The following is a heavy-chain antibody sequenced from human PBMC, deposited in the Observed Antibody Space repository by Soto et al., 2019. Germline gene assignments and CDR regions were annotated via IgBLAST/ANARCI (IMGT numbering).Heavy chain of an antibody. D-gene: IGHD3-10*01. CDR2: ITGSGDNT. Sequence: GGSLRLSCAASGFTFTIYAMTWVRQAPGKGLEWVSAITGSGDNTYYADSVKGRFTISRDNSKNTLYLQMSSLRPEDTAVYYCAKLPDRTFWDYGSGQPFDPWGQGTLVTVSS. V-gene: IGHV3-23*01. CDR3: AKLPDRTFWDYGSGQPFDP. CDR1: GFTFTIYA. J-gene: IGHJ5*02.